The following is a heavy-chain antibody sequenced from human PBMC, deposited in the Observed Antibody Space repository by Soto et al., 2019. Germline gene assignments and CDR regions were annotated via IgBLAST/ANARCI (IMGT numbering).Heavy chain of an antibody. J-gene: IGHJ4*02. CDR2: IIPIFGTA. CDR3: ARDALTGYYYEK. V-gene: IGHV1-69*13. D-gene: IGHD3-22*01. Sequence: GASVKVSCTDSGGTFSSYAISWVRQAPGQGLEWMGGIIPIFGTANYAQKFQGRVTITADESTSTAYMELSSLRSEDTAVYYCARDALTGYYYEKWGRGTLVTVSS. CDR1: GGTFSSYA.